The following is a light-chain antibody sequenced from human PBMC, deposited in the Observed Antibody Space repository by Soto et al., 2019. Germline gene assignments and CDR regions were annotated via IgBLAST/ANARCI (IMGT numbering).Light chain of an antibody. Sequence: DIQMTQSPSSLSSSLGDRVTISCRASQNIDNYLNWYQQKPGKAPKLLIYDVSKWETGVPSRFSGSGSGTDFTFTISSLQPEDIATYFCQQYDDLPITFGQGTRL. CDR2: DVS. J-gene: IGKJ5*01. CDR1: QNIDNY. V-gene: IGKV1-33*01. CDR3: QQYDDLPIT.